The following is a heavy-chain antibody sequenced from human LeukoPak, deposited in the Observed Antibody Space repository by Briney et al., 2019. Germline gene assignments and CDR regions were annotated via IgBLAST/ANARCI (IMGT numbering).Heavy chain of an antibody. Sequence: SETLSLTCTVSGGSIGSYYWIWIRQPPGKGLEWIGYIYYSGSTNYNPSLKSRVTISIDTSKNQFSLKLNSVTAADTAVYYCAGSGSYYYFEYWGQGALVTVPS. D-gene: IGHD1-26*01. CDR1: GGSIGSYY. V-gene: IGHV4-59*01. CDR2: IYYSGST. CDR3: AGSGSYYYFEY. J-gene: IGHJ4*02.